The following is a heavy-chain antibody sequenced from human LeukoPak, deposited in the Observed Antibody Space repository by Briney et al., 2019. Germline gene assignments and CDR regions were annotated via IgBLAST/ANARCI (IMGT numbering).Heavy chain of an antibody. D-gene: IGHD3-3*01. CDR1: GGSFSGYY. J-gene: IGHJ6*02. Sequence: NPSETLSLTCAVYGGSFSGYYWSWIRQPPGKGLEWIGEINHSGSTNYNPSLKSRVTISVDTSKNQFSLKLSSVTAADTAVYYCARDRTYYDFWSGPYYYYGMDVWGQGTTVTVSS. CDR3: ARDRTYYDFWSGPYYYYGMDV. CDR2: INHSGST. V-gene: IGHV4-34*09.